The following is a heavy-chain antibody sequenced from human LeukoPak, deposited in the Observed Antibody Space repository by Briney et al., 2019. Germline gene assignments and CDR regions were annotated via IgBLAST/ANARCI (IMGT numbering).Heavy chain of an antibody. Sequence: SETLSLTCAVSGYSISSGYYWVWIRQPPGKGLEWIGSIYHSGSTYYNPSLKSRVTISVDTSKNQFSLKLSSVTAADTAVYYCARMISRDTFGDAFDIWGQGTMVTVSS. CDR1: GYSISSGYY. D-gene: IGHD3-10*01. V-gene: IGHV4-38-2*01. CDR2: IYHSGST. CDR3: ARMISRDTFGDAFDI. J-gene: IGHJ3*02.